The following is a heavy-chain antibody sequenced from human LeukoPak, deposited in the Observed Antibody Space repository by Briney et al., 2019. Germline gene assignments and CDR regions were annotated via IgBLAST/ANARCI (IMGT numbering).Heavy chain of an antibody. CDR1: GGSFSGYY. V-gene: IGHV4-34*01. J-gene: IGHJ4*02. Sequence: SETLSLTCAVYGGSFSGYYWSWIRQPPGKGLEWIGEINHSGSTNYNPSLKRRVTISGDTSKNQFSLKLSAVTAADTAVYYCARASRGIAARTHFDYWGQGTLVTVSS. CDR2: INHSGST. CDR3: ARASRGIAARTHFDY. D-gene: IGHD6-6*01.